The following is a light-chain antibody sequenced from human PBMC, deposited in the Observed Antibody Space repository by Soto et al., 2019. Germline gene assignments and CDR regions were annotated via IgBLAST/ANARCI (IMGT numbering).Light chain of an antibody. Sequence: EIVIKQSPATLSVSPGERATLSCRASQSVSSNLAWYQQKPGQAPRLLIYGASTRATGIPARFSGSGSGTEFTLTISSLQSEDFAVYYCQQYNNWPSWTFGQGTKVDIK. CDR2: GAS. CDR3: QQYNNWPSWT. J-gene: IGKJ1*01. CDR1: QSVSSN. V-gene: IGKV3-15*01.